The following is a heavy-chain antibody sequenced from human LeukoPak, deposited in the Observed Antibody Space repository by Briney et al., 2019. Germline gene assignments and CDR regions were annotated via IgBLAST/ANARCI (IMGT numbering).Heavy chain of an antibody. J-gene: IGHJ4*02. V-gene: IGHV4-59*01. CDR3: VRGLGFGELLFYFDY. D-gene: IGHD3-10*01. CDR1: GGSISSYY. Sequence: PSETLSLTCTVSGGSISSYYWSWIRQPPGKGLEWIGYIYYSGSTNYNPSLKSRVTISVDTSKNQFSLKLSSVTAADTAVYYCVRGLGFGELLFYFDYWGQGTLVTVSS. CDR2: IYYSGST.